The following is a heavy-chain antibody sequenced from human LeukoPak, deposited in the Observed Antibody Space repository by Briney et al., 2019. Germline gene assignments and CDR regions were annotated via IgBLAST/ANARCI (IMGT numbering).Heavy chain of an antibody. CDR2: ISCSGSTI. V-gene: IGHV3-11*04. CDR3: AREGGGEDDYSNYGPPGGFDY. J-gene: IGHJ4*02. Sequence: GRSLRLSCAASGFTFSDYYMSWIRQAPGKGLEWVSYISCSGSTIYYADFVKGRFTISRDNAKNSLYLQKNSLSAEDTAVYYCAREGGGEDDYSNYGPPGGFDYWGQGTLVTVSS. CDR1: GFTFSDYY. D-gene: IGHD4-11*01.